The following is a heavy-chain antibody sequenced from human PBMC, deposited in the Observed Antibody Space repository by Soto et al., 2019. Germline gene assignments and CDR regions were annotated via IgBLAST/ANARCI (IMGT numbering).Heavy chain of an antibody. V-gene: IGHV5-10-1*01. CDR3: AREPHQNYYYGMDV. CDR1: GYSFTSYW. Sequence: PGESLKISCKGSGYSFTSYWISWVRQMPGKGLEWMGRIDPSDSYTNYSPSFQGHVTISADQSISTAYLQWSSLKASDTAMYYCAREPHQNYYYGMDVWGQGTTVTVSS. CDR2: IDPSDSYT. D-gene: IGHD2-2*01. J-gene: IGHJ6*02.